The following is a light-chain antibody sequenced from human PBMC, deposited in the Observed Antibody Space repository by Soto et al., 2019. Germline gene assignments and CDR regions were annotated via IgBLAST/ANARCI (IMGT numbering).Light chain of an antibody. J-gene: IGKJ4*01. CDR2: GAS. Sequence: EIVMTQSPATLSVSPGERATLSCRASQSVSSNLAWYQQKPGQAPSLLIYGASTRATGIPARFSGSGSGTEFTLTISSLQSEDFALYFCQQYNNWPPRTFGGGTKVEIK. CDR1: QSVSSN. CDR3: QQYNNWPPRT. V-gene: IGKV3-15*01.